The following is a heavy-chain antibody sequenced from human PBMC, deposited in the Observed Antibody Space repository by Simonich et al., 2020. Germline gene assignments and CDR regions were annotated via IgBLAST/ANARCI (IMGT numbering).Heavy chain of an antibody. Sequence: QVQLVQSGAEVKKPGASVKFSCKASVYTFTGYYMHWVRKAPGQGLEWMGWINPNSGGTNYEQKFKGRVTMTRDTSISTAYMELSRLRSDDTAVYYCARVRFEAFDIWGQGTMVTVSS. J-gene: IGHJ3*02. CDR2: INPNSGGT. CDR3: ARVRFEAFDI. V-gene: IGHV1-2*02. CDR1: VYTFTGYY.